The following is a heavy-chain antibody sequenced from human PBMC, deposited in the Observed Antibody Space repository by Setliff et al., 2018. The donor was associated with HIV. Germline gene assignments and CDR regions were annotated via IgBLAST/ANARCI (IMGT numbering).Heavy chain of an antibody. V-gene: IGHV1-18*01. CDR2: ISAYNGNT. Sequence: ASVKVSCKASGYTFTTYGISWVRQAPGQGLEWMGWISAYNGNTNYAQKVQGRVTMTTDTSTSTAYMELRSLRSDDTAVYYCARDPTGIATYHQASHMDAWGTGTTVTVSS. CDR1: GYTFTTYG. D-gene: IGHD6-13*01. CDR3: ARDPTGIATYHQASHMDA. J-gene: IGHJ6*03.